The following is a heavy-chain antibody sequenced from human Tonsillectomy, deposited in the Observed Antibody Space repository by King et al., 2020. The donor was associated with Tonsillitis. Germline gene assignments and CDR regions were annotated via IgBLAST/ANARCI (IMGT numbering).Heavy chain of an antibody. V-gene: IGHV3-30*18. Sequence: VQLVESGGGVVQPGRSLRLSCAASGFNFSNYGMHWVRQAPGKGLEWVAVISYDGSNTYYADSVKGRFTISRDNSRNTLCLQMNSLRAEDTAVYYCAKDGHNSGYYYSYYYMDGWGKGTTVTVSS. CDR3: AKDGHNSGYYYSYYYMDG. CDR2: ISYDGSNT. CDR1: GFNFSNYG. J-gene: IGHJ6*03. D-gene: IGHD6-19*01.